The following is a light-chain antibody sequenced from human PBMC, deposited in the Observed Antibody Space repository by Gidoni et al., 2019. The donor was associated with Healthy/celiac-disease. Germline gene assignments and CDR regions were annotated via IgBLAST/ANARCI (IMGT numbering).Light chain of an antibody. CDR3: QQYGSSPWT. V-gene: IGKV3-20*01. Sequence: ILLTQSPGTLSLSPGERATLSCRPSQSVSSSSLAWYQQKPGQAPRLLIDGASSRATGIPDRFSGSGSGTDFTLNISRLEPEDFAVYYCQQYGSSPWTFGQXTKVEIK. J-gene: IGKJ1*01. CDR2: GAS. CDR1: QSVSSSS.